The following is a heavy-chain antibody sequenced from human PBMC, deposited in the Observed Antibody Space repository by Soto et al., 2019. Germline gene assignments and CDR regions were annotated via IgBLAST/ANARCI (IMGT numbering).Heavy chain of an antibody. CDR1: GYSISRGYY. V-gene: IGHV4-38-2*02. Sequence: QVQLQESGPGLVKASETLSLTCVVSGYSISRGYYWGWIRQPPGKGLEWIGSIHHRGNTYYNPSLKRRVTISLDTSKNQFSLKLNSVTAADTAVYFCARDDFDSGGSSIDYWGQGTLVTVSS. J-gene: IGHJ4*02. D-gene: IGHD3-22*01. CDR2: IHHRGNT. CDR3: ARDDFDSGGSSIDY.